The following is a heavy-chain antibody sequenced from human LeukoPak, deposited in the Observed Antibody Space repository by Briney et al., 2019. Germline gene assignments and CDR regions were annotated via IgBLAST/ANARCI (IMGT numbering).Heavy chain of an antibody. V-gene: IGHV3-30*04. J-gene: IGHJ5*02. Sequence: GGSLRLSCAASGFTFSSYAMHWVRQAPGKGLEWVAVISYDGSNKYYADSVKGRFTISRDNSKNTLYLQMNSLRAEDTAVYYCAREYTVVIRSNWFDPWGQGTLATVSS. CDR2: ISYDGSNK. CDR1: GFTFSSYA. CDR3: AREYTVVIRSNWFDP. D-gene: IGHD3-22*01.